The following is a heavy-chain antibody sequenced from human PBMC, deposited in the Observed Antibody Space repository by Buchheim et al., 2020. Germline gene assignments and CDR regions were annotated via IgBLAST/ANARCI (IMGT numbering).Heavy chain of an antibody. Sequence: QVQLQESGPGLVKPSQTLSLTCTVSGGSISSGSYYWSWIRQPAGKGLEWIGRIYTSGSTNYNPSLKSRVTISVDTSKNQFSLKLSSVTAADTAVYYCARDNPRMGYSSSYNWFDPWGQGTL. J-gene: IGHJ5*02. V-gene: IGHV4-61*02. CDR2: IYTSGST. CDR3: ARDNPRMGYSSSYNWFDP. D-gene: IGHD6-6*01. CDR1: GGSISSGSYY.